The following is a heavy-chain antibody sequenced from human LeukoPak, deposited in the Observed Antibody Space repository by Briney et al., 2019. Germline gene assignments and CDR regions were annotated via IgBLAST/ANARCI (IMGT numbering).Heavy chain of an antibody. J-gene: IGHJ6*03. CDR3: ARGGNISSSPRYYYYYYMDV. CDR2: IYYSGST. V-gene: IGHV4-59*01. D-gene: IGHD1-26*01. CDR1: AGSISSYY. Sequence: PSETLSLTCTVPAGSISSYYCSWIRQPPGKGLEWIGYIYYSGSTNYNPSLKSRVTISVDTSKNQFSLKLSSVTAADTAVYYCARGGNISSSPRYYYYYYMDVWGKGTTVTVSS.